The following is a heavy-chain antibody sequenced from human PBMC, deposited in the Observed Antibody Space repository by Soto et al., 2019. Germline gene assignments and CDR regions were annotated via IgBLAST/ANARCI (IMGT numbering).Heavy chain of an antibody. Sequence: QVQLVQSGAEVKKPGASVKVSCKASGYTFTSYGISWVRQAPGQGLEWMGWISAYNGNTNYAQKLQGRVTMTTDTSTSTAYMELRSLRSDDTAVYSCARATPLWFGELLEDTFDYWGQGTLVTVSS. CDR2: ISAYNGNT. J-gene: IGHJ4*02. D-gene: IGHD3-10*01. CDR3: ARATPLWFGELLEDTFDY. CDR1: GYTFTSYG. V-gene: IGHV1-18*01.